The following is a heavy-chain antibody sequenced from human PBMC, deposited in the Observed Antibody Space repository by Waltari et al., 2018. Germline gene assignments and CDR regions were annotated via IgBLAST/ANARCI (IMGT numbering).Heavy chain of an antibody. V-gene: IGHV1-69*01. CDR1: GGTFSSYA. CDR3: AREDPGDFWSGYPGNYYYYGMDV. J-gene: IGHJ6*02. CDR2: IIPIFGTA. D-gene: IGHD3-3*01. Sequence: QVQLVQSGAEVKKPGSSVKVSCKASGGTFSSYAISWVRQAPGHGLEWMGGIIPIFGTANYAQKFQGRVTITADESTSTAYMELSSLRSEDTAVYYCAREDPGDFWSGYPGNYYYYGMDVWGQGTTVTVSS.